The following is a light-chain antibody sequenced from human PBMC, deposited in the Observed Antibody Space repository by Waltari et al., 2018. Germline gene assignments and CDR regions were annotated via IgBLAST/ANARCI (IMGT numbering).Light chain of an antibody. J-gene: IGLJ3*02. V-gene: IGLV2-23*02. CDR1: SSDVGGYNY. CDR3: CSYAGSSTWV. Sequence: QSALTQPASVSGSPGQSSPISCTGHSSDVGGYNYVSWYQQHPGKAPKLMIYEVSKRPSGVSNRFSGSKSGNTASLTISGLQAEDEADYYCCSYAGSSTWVFGGGTKLTVL. CDR2: EVS.